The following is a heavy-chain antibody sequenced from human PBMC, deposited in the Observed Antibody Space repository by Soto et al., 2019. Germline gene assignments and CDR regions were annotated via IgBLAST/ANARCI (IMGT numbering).Heavy chain of an antibody. CDR2: IYWDDDK. Sequence: QITLKESGPTLVKPTQTLTLTCTFSGFSLSTTRVGVGWIRQPPGKALEWLALIYWDDDKRYSPSLKSRLTIXXXTXXNQVVLTMTNIDPVDTATYYCAHSVVAGLGYYFDYWGQGTLVTVSS. CDR1: GFSLSTTRVG. V-gene: IGHV2-5*02. D-gene: IGHD6-19*01. CDR3: AHSVVAGLGYYFDY. J-gene: IGHJ4*02.